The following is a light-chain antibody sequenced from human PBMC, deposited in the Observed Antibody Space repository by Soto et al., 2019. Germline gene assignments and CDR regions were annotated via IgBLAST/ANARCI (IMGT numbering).Light chain of an antibody. Sequence: DIQMTQSPSSLSASVGDRVTITCQASQDITNYLNWYQQKPGKAPKLLIYDASHLETGVPSRFSGSGSGTDFTFTTSSLQPEDIATYYCQRYDNLPALTFGGGTKVDIK. J-gene: IGKJ4*01. V-gene: IGKV1-33*01. CDR1: QDITNY. CDR2: DAS. CDR3: QRYDNLPALT.